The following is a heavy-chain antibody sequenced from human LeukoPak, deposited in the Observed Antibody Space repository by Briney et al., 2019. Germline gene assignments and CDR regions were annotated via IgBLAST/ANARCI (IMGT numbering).Heavy chain of an antibody. CDR2: ISAYNGNT. CDR3: ARGGNRDGYKWHDAFDI. Sequence: GASVKVSCKASGYTFTSYGISWVRQAPGQGLEWMGWISAYNGNTNYAQKFQGRVTITADKSTSTAYMELSSLRSEDTAVYYCARGGNRDGYKWHDAFDIWGQGTMVTVSS. J-gene: IGHJ3*02. D-gene: IGHD5-24*01. V-gene: IGHV1-18*01. CDR1: GYTFTSYG.